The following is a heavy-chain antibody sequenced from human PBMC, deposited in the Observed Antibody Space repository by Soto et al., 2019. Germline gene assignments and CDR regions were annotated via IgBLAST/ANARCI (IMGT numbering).Heavy chain of an antibody. CDR3: ASLVSFTDDYDLDLSVSGMDV. CDR2: IYYSGST. J-gene: IGHJ6*02. CDR1: GGSISSGGYY. Sequence: SETLSLTCTVSGGSISSGGYYWSWIRQHPGKGLEWIGYIYYSGSTYYNPSLKSRVTISVDTSKNQFSLKLSSVTAADTAVYYCASLVSFTDDYDLDLSVSGMDVWGQGTTVTVSS. D-gene: IGHD3-3*01. V-gene: IGHV4-31*03.